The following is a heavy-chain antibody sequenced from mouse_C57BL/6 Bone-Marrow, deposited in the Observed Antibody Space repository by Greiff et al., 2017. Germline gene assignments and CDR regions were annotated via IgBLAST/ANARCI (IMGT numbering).Heavy chain of an antibody. CDR2: IHPNSGST. V-gene: IGHV1-64*01. CDR3: ARRWLLRPLVYYFDY. CDR1: GYTFTSYW. J-gene: IGHJ2*01. D-gene: IGHD2-3*01. Sequence: QVQLQQPGAELVKPGASVKLSCKASGYTFTSYWMHWVKQRPGQGLEWIGMIHPNSGSTNYNEKFKSKATLTVDKSSSTAYMQLSSLTSEDSAVYYCARRWLLRPLVYYFDYWGQGTTLTVSS.